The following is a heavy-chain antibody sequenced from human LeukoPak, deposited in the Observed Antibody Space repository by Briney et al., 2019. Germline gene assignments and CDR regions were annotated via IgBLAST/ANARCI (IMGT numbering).Heavy chain of an antibody. Sequence: GGSLRLSCVASGFPFDSYAMNWVRKAPGKGLEWVSFISFSGHVIYIAESVKGRFTISRDNSKNTLYLEMNNLRPADTGVYYCANDHFGSGSWDYWGRGTLVTVSS. J-gene: IGHJ4*02. D-gene: IGHD3-10*01. CDR3: ANDHFGSGSWDY. CDR1: GFPFDSYA. CDR2: ISFSGHVI. V-gene: IGHV3-NL1*01.